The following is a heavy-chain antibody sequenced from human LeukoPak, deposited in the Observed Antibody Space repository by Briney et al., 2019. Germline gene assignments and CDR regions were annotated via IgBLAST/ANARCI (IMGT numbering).Heavy chain of an antibody. V-gene: IGHV4-39*01. CDR2: IFYSGST. CDR1: GGSISSSNYY. Sequence: PSETLSLTCTVSGGSISSSNYYWGWIRQPPGKGLQWIGSIFYSGSTYFNPSLKSRVTISVDTSKNQFSMKLNSVTASDTAVYYCARVGQLTGIDYWGQGTLVTVSS. CDR3: ARVGQLTGIDY. D-gene: IGHD4/OR15-4a*01. J-gene: IGHJ4*02.